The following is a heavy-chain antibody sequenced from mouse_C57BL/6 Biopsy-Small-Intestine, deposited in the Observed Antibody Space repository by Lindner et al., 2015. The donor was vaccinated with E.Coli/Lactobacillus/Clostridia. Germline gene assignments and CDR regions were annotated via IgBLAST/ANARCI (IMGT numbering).Heavy chain of an antibody. Sequence: VQLQESGAELVKPGASVKISCKASGYSFTGYNMNWVKQSHGKSLEWIGNINPYYGSTNYNQKFKGKATLTVDKSSSTAYMQLNSLTSEDSAVYYCARTYYDGSSLMDYWGQGTSVTVSS. D-gene: IGHD1-1*01. CDR1: GYSFTGYN. CDR3: ARTYYDGSSLMDY. CDR2: INPYYGST. V-gene: IGHV1-39*01. J-gene: IGHJ4*01.